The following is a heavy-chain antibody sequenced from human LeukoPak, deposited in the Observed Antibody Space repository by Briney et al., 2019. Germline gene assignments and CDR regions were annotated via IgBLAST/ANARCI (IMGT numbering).Heavy chain of an antibody. J-gene: IGHJ6*03. V-gene: IGHV4-61*02. CDR1: GGSISSGSYY. Sequence: PSQTLSLTCTVSGGSISSGSYYWSWIRQPAGKGLEWIGRIYTSGSTNYNPSLESRVTMSVDTSKNQFSLRLNSVTAADTAVYYCANTYYYYYYMDVWGKGTTVTVSS. CDR2: IYTSGST. CDR3: ANTYYYYYYMDV.